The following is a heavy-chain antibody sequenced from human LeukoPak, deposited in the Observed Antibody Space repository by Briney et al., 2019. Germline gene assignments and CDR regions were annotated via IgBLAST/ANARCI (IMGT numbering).Heavy chain of an antibody. CDR3: ARDFCSSTSCAEGRFDP. V-gene: IGHV3-74*01. Sequence: PGGSLRLSCAASGFTFSSYWMHWVRQAPGKGLVWVSRINTDGSSTSYADSVKGRFTISRDNAKNTLYLQMNSLRAEDTAVYYCARDFCSSTSCAEGRFDPWGQGTLVTVSS. D-gene: IGHD2-2*01. J-gene: IGHJ5*02. CDR2: INTDGSST. CDR1: GFTFSSYW.